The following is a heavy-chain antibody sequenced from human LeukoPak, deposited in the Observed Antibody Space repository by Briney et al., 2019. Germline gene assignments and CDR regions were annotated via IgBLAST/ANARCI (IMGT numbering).Heavy chain of an antibody. Sequence: PGGSLRLSCAASGFTFSSYAMSWVRQASGKGLEWVSAISGSGGSTYYADSVKGRFTISRDNSKNTLYLQMNSLRAEDTAVYYCAKDGPYYYDRSGHGHESPFDYWGQGTLVTVSS. D-gene: IGHD3-22*01. V-gene: IGHV3-23*01. CDR3: AKDGPYYYDRSGHGHESPFDY. CDR2: ISGSGGST. CDR1: GFTFSSYA. J-gene: IGHJ4*02.